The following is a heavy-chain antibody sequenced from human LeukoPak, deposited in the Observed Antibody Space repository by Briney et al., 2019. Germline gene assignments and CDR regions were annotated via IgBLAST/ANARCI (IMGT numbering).Heavy chain of an antibody. Sequence: GGSLRLSCAASGFTFSSYSMNWVRQAPGKGLEWVSYISSGGSTTYYAGSVKGRFTVSRDNAKNSLYLQMNSLRAEDTAVYYCARDHMGYDYWGQGTLVTVSS. V-gene: IGHV3-48*04. CDR1: GFTFSSYS. D-gene: IGHD1-26*01. J-gene: IGHJ4*02. CDR3: ARDHMGYDY. CDR2: ISSGGSTT.